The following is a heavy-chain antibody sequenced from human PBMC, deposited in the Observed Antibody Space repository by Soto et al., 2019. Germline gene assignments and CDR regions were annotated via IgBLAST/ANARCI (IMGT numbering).Heavy chain of an antibody. D-gene: IGHD2-2*01. J-gene: IGHJ6*02. Sequence: GESLKIACQGSGYGFTTYWIGWVRQMPGKGLEWMGIIYPGDSDTRYTPSFQGQVTISVDKSISTAYLQWSSLKASDTALYYCARGKYCSSTGCYPYYYYGMDVWGQGTTVTVSS. CDR3: ARGKYCSSTGCYPYYYYGMDV. CDR2: IYPGDSDT. CDR1: GYGFTTYW. V-gene: IGHV5-51*01.